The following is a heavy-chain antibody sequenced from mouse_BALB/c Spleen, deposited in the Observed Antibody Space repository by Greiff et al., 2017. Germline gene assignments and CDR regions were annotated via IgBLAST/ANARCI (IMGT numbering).Heavy chain of an antibody. D-gene: IGHD1-1*01. CDR2: IDPETGGT. J-gene: IGHJ1*01. Sequence: VQLQHSGAELVRPGASVTLSCKASGYTFTDYEMHWVKQTPVHGLEWIGAIDPETGGTAYNQKFKGKATLTADKSSSTAYMELRSLTSEDSAVYYCTRSRSFITTVVATDFDVWGAGTTVTVSS. V-gene: IGHV1-15*01. CDR1: GYTFTDYE. CDR3: TRSRSFITTVVATDFDV.